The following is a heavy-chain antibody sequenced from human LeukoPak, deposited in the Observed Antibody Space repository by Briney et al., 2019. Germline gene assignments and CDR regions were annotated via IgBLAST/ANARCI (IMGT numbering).Heavy chain of an antibody. CDR3: AKGSASARPYYFDY. CDR1: GFTFSFYA. CDR2: ITDSGGST. Sequence: PGGSLRLPCAGSGFTFSFYAMSWVRQAPGKGLEWVSAITDSGGSTYHADSVKGRFTISRDNSKNTLYLQMNSLRAEDTAVYFCAKGSASARPYYFDYWGQGTLVTVSS. D-gene: IGHD2-21*01. V-gene: IGHV3-23*01. J-gene: IGHJ4*02.